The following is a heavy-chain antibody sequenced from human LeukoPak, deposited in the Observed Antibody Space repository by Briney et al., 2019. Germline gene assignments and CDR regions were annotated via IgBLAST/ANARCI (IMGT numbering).Heavy chain of an antibody. D-gene: IGHD5-12*01. V-gene: IGHV4-34*01. CDR2: INHSGST. CDR1: GGSFSGYY. J-gene: IGHJ4*02. CDR3: ATRGYSGYDYGY. Sequence: PSETLSLACAVHGGSFSGYYWSWIRQPPEKGLEWIGEINHSGSTNYNPSLKSRVAISVDTSKSQFSLNLTSVSAADTAVYYCATRGYSGYDYGYWGQGTLVTVSS.